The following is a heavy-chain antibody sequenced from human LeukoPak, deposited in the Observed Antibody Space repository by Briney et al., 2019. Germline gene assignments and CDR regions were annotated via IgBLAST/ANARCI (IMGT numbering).Heavy chain of an antibody. CDR3: ARHGGITIFGVAQPGGAFDI. D-gene: IGHD3-3*01. CDR2: IIPVFGTA. V-gene: IGHV1-69*05. Sequence: RASVKVSCKSSGGTFSSYAVSWVRQAPGQGLEWMGDIIPVFGTADYAQKFQGRVTVTTDESTSTAYMELSSLRSEDTAVYYCARHGGITIFGVAQPGGAFDIWGQGTMVTVSS. J-gene: IGHJ3*02. CDR1: GGTFSSYA.